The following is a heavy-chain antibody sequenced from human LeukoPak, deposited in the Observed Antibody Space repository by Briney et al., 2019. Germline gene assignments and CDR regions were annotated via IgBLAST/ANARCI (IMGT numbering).Heavy chain of an antibody. CDR1: GDSISSYY. V-gene: IGHV4-59*01. CDR3: ARVYQSAEYYFDY. Sequence: SETLSLTCTVSGDSISSYYWSWIRQPPGKGLEWIGYIYHSGSTNYNPSLKSRVTISADTSKDQFSLKLTSVTAADTAVYYCARVYQSAEYYFDYWGQGNLVSVSS. D-gene: IGHD2-2*01. J-gene: IGHJ4*02. CDR2: IYHSGST.